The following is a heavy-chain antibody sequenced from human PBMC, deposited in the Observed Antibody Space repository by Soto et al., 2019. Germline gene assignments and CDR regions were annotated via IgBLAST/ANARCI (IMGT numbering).Heavy chain of an antibody. V-gene: IGHV3-23*01. D-gene: IGHD2-21*02. J-gene: IGHJ3*01. CDR2: ISGGGGST. Sequence: GGSLRLSCAASGFTFGNYGINWVRQAPGKGLEWVSGISGGGGSTYYADSVKGRFTVSRDPSKNTVFLEMNNLRAEDTAVYYCAKGFIVVVTVLRPDDAFDVWDQGTLVTVSS. CDR1: GFTFGNYG. CDR3: AKGFIVVVTVLRPDDAFDV.